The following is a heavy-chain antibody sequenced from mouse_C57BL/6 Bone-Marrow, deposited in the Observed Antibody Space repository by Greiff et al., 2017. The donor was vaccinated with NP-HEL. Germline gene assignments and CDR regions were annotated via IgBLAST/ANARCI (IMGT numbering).Heavy chain of an antibody. J-gene: IGHJ2*01. CDR3: ARDPPDY. CDR1: GYSFTSYY. CDR2: IYPGSGNT. Sequence: QVQLKESGPELVKPGASVKISCKASGYSFTSYYIHWVKQRPGQGLEWIGWIYPGSGNTKYNEKFKGKATLTADTSSSTAYMQLSSLTSEDSAVYYCARDPPDYWGQGTTLTVSS. V-gene: IGHV1-66*01.